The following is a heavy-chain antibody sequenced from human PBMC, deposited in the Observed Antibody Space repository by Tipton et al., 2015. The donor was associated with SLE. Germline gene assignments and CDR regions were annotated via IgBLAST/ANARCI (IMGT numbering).Heavy chain of an antibody. V-gene: IGHV3-9*01. J-gene: IGHJ4*02. CDR1: GFTFSSYD. CDR3: AKGGMIAIRAPFDY. CDR2: ISWNSGSI. Sequence: RSLRLSCAASGFTFSSYDMHWVRQAPGKGLEWVSGISWNSGSIGYADSVKGRFTISRDNAKNSLYLQMNSLRAEDTALYYCAKGGMIAIRAPFDYWGQGTLVTVSS. D-gene: IGHD2-21*01.